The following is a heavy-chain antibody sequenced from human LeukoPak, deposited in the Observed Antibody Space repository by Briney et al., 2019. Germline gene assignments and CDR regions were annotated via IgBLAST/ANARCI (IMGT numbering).Heavy chain of an antibody. CDR2: IKQDGSEK. CDR3: ASKQWLVSDFDY. Sequence: GGSLRLSCAASGFTFSTYWMSWVRQAPGKGLEWVAKIKQDGSEKYYVDSVKGRFTISRDNAKNSLYLQMNSLRAEDTAVYYCASKQWLVSDFDYWGQGTLVTVSS. CDR1: GFTFSTYW. V-gene: IGHV3-7*01. D-gene: IGHD6-19*01. J-gene: IGHJ4*02.